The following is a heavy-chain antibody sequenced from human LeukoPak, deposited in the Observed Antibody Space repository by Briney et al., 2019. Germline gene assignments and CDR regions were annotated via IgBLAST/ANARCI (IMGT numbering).Heavy chain of an antibody. CDR1: GGSFRGYY. CDR3: ATLSIAKSGWFDP. V-gene: IGHV4-34*01. D-gene: IGHD3-3*01. Sequence: PSETLSLTCAVYGGSFRGYYWSWIRQPPGKGLEWLGEINHSGSTNYNPSLKSRVTISVDTSKNQFSLKLSSVTAADTAVYYCATLSIAKSGWFDPWGQGTLVTVSS. J-gene: IGHJ5*02. CDR2: INHSGST.